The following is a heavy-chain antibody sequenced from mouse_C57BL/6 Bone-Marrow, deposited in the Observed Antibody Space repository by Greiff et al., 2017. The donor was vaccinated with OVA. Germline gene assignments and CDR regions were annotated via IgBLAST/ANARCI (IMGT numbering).Heavy chain of an antibody. CDR2: IHPNSGST. Sequence: QVQLQQPGAELVKPGASVKLSCKASGYTFTSYWMHWVKQRPGQGLEWIGMIHPNSGSTNYTEKFKSKATLTVANSSSTAYMQLRSLHSEDTAVYYSARAGYYSTTGIAYWGQGTLVTVSA. J-gene: IGHJ3*01. V-gene: IGHV1-64*01. CDR3: ARAGYYSTTGIAY. D-gene: IGHD2-5*01. CDR1: GYTFTSYW.